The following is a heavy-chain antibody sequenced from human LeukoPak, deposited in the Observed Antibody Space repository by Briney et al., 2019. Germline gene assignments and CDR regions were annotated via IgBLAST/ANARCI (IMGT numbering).Heavy chain of an antibody. CDR1: GVTFSSYW. CDR3: ARDRRHSHSGFDY. V-gene: IGHV3-7*01. CDR2: IKEDGSEK. J-gene: IGHJ4*02. Sequence: GGSLRLSCAASGVTFSSYWMSWVRQAPGKGLEWVANIKEDGSEKYYVDSVKGRFTISRDNAQNSLYLQMNSLRAEDTAVYYCARDRRHSHSGFDYWGQGTLVTVSS. D-gene: IGHD5-18*01.